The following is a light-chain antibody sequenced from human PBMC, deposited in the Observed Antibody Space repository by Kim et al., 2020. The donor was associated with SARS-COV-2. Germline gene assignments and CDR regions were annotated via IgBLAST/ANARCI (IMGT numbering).Light chain of an antibody. V-gene: IGKV4-1*01. CDR1: QSVLYSSNNKNY. CDR2: WAS. Sequence: DIVMTQSPASLAVSLGERATINCKSSQSVLYSSNNKNYLAWYQQKPGQPPKLLISWASTRESGVPDRFSGSESGTAFTLTISSLQAEDVAVYYCQEYYSSPYTFRLGTKLEI. CDR3: QEYYSSPYT. J-gene: IGKJ2*01.